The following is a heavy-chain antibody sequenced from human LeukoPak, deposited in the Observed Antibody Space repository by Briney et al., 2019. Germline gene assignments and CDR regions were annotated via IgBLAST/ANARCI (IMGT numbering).Heavy chain of an antibody. D-gene: IGHD2-2*01. CDR2: IYYSGST. CDR1: GGSISSGDYY. CDR3: ARQARITSLRLTWFDP. J-gene: IGHJ5*02. V-gene: IGHV4-30-4*08. Sequence: SQTLSLTCTVSGGSISSGDYYWSWIRQSPGKGLEWIGYIYYSGSTYYNPSLKSRVTISVDTSKNQFSLRLNSVTAADTAVYYCARQARITSLRLTWFDPWGQGTLVTVSS.